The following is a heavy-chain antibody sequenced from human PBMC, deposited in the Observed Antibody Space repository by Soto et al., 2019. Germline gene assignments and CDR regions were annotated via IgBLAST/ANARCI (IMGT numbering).Heavy chain of an antibody. CDR1: GYTFTSYG. CDR2: ISAYNGNT. CDR3: ERATLVNVGGQQDKGSDY. Sequence: QVQLVQSGAEVKKPGASVKVSCKASGYTFTSYGISWVRQAPGQGLEWMGWISAYNGNTNYAQKLQGRVTMTTDTSTSTAYMELRSLRSDDTAVYYCERATLVNVGGQQDKGSDYWGQGTLVTVSS. D-gene: IGHD6-13*01. J-gene: IGHJ4*02. V-gene: IGHV1-18*01.